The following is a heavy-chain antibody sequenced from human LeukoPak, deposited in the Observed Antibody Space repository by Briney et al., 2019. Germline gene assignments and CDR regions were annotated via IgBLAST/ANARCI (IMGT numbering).Heavy chain of an antibody. CDR3: ARDPLGDIFTGGSS. Sequence: GASVKVSCKASGYTFTGYYMHWVRQAPGQGLEWMGWINPNSGGTNYAQKFQGRVTMTRDTSISTAYMELSRLRSDDTAVYYCARDPLGDIFTGGSSWGQGTLVTVSS. CDR1: GYTFTGYY. V-gene: IGHV1-2*02. CDR2: INPNSGGT. J-gene: IGHJ4*02. D-gene: IGHD3-9*01.